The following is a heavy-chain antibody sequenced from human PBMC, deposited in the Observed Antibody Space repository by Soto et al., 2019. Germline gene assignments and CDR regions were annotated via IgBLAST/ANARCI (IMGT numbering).Heavy chain of an antibody. CDR1: GFTFSDYY. CDR3: ASNRGGVIVATMVDY. CDR2: ISSSGSTI. J-gene: IGHJ4*02. D-gene: IGHD5-12*01. Sequence: QVQLVESGGGLVKPGGSLRLSCAASGFTFSDYYMSWIRQAPGKGLEWVSYISSSGSTIYYADAVKGRFTISRDNAKNALYLQMNGLRAEDTAVYYCASNRGGVIVATMVDYWGQGTLVTVSS. V-gene: IGHV3-11*01.